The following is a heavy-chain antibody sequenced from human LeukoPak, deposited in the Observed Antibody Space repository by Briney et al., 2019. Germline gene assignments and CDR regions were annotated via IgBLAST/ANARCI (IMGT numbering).Heavy chain of an antibody. J-gene: IGHJ4*02. D-gene: IGHD5-12*01. V-gene: IGHV3-11*01. CDR1: GFTFSDYY. CDR2: TSPSGGTI. Sequence: GGSLRLSCAASGFTFSDYYMSWIRQAPETGLEWLSYTSPSGGTIYYTDSVKGRFTMSRDNAQNALYLEMNSLRAEDTAVYYCARQWGVYGGSVGGIDYWGQGTLVTVSS. CDR3: ARQWGVYGGSVGGIDY.